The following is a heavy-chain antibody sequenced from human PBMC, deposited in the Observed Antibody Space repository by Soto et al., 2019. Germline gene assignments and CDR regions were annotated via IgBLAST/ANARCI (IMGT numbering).Heavy chain of an antibody. CDR1: GFTFSSYA. V-gene: IGHV3-30-3*01. J-gene: IGHJ5*02. Sequence: QVQLVESGGGVVQPGRSLRLSCAASGFTFSSYAMHWVRQAPGKGLEWVAVISYDGSNKYYADSVKGRFTISRDNSKNTLYLQMNRLRAEDTDLYYCARVYHNWFDPWGQGTLVTVSS. CDR3: ARVYHNWFDP. CDR2: ISYDGSNK.